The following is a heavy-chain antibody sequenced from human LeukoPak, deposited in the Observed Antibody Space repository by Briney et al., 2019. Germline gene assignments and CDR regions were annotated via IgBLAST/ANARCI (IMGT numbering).Heavy chain of an antibody. D-gene: IGHD3-9*01. CDR1: GFIFSTYD. Sequence: GGSLRLSGAASGFIFSTYDMHWVRQAPGKGLEWVAVISREGGIAYHADSVKGRFTISRDNSKNTLYLQMNSLRADDTAVYYCARHFTTGSIDHWGQGNLVTVSS. CDR2: ISREGGIA. J-gene: IGHJ4*02. CDR3: ARHFTTGSIDH. V-gene: IGHV3-30-3*01.